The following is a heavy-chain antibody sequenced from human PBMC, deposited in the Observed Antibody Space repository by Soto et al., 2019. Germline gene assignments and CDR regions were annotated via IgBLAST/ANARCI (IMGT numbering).Heavy chain of an antibody. D-gene: IGHD6-19*01. CDR2: IYYGGST. V-gene: IGHV4-59*08. CDR1: GDSISTDY. Sequence: PSETLSLTCTVSGDSISTDYWSWIRQSPGKGLEWIGFIYYGGSTNYNPSLKSRVTISVDTPKNQFSLKLSSVTAADTAVYYCARSYSSGWYGYFDYWGQGTLVNVSS. CDR3: ARSYSSGWYGYFDY. J-gene: IGHJ4*02.